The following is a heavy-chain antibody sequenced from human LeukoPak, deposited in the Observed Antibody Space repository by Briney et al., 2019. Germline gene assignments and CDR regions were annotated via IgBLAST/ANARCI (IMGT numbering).Heavy chain of an antibody. V-gene: IGHV3-7*01. CDR1: GTKFTSAW. CDR3: ADLGYTD. CDR2: IRSDESYK. D-gene: IGHD5-18*01. J-gene: IGHJ4*02. Sequence: GGSLRLSCRVSGTKFTSAWMRWVRQAPGKGGEWVATIRSDESYKQYVDSVRGRFTISRDNAKNSLYLEMSALRVEDTAVYYCADLGYTDCGQGTLVTVSS.